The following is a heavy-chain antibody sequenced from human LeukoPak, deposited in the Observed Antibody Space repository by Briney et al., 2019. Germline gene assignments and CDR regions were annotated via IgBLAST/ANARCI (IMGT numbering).Heavy chain of an antibody. D-gene: IGHD2-2*01. Sequence: GASVKVSCKASGYTFTGYYMHWVRQAPGQGLEWMGWINPNSGGTNYAQKLQGRVTMTTDTSTSTAYMELRSLRSDDTAVYYCARDLVTDIVVVPAAVSCGYWGQGTLVTVSS. CDR2: INPNSGGT. J-gene: IGHJ4*02. CDR3: ARDLVTDIVVVPAAVSCGY. CDR1: GYTFTGYY. V-gene: IGHV1-2*02.